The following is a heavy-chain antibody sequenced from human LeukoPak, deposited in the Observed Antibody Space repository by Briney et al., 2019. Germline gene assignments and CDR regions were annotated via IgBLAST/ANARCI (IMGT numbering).Heavy chain of an antibody. D-gene: IGHD3-9*01. CDR1: GYTLTGYY. V-gene: IGHV1-2*02. CDR2: INPKSGGT. CDR3: ASYYDILTGYYSVHAFDI. Sequence: GASVKVSCKASGYTLTGYYMHWVRQAPGQGLEWMGWINPKSGGTNYAQKFQGRVTMTRDTSISTAYMELSRLRSDDTAVYYCASYYDILTGYYSVHAFDIWGQGTMVTVSS. J-gene: IGHJ3*02.